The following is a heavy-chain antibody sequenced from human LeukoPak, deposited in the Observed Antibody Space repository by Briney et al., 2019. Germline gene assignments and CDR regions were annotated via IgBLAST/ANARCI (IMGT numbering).Heavy chain of an antibody. CDR1: GGSFSGYY. CDR2: INHSGST. D-gene: IGHD6-6*01. J-gene: IGHJ6*03. Sequence: SETLSLTCAVYGGSFSGYYWSWIRQPPGKGLEWIGEINHSGSTNYNPSLKSRVTISVDTSKNQFSLKLSSVTAADTAVYYCARNDRAARHSYYYYYKDVWGKGTTVTVSS. V-gene: IGHV4-34*01. CDR3: ARNDRAARHSYYYYYKDV.